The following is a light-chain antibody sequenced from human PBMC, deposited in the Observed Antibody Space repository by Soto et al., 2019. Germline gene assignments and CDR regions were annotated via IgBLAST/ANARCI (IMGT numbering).Light chain of an antibody. CDR2: GAS. CDR1: QSVRNN. Sequence: EIVMTQSPATLSVSPGDRATLSCRASQSVRNNLAWYQQKPGQAPRPLIYGASTRATGIAARFSGSGSGTEFTLTINSLQSDDFAVYFCQHYHNWPTWTFCQGTRVDIK. CDR3: QHYHNWPTWT. V-gene: IGKV3-15*01. J-gene: IGKJ1*01.